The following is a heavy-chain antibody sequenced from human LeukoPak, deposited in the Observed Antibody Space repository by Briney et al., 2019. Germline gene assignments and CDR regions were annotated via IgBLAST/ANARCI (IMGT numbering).Heavy chain of an antibody. Sequence: GGSLRLSCAASGFTFSSYAMSWGRQAPGTGLEWVALISGSGGTTYYADSVKGRFTISRDNSKNTLYLQVNSLSADDTAVYYCAKNAAAGYYSYCMDVWGKGTTVTVSS. CDR2: ISGSGGTT. CDR3: AKNAAAGYYSYCMDV. J-gene: IGHJ6*03. D-gene: IGHD6-13*01. CDR1: GFTFSSYA. V-gene: IGHV3-23*01.